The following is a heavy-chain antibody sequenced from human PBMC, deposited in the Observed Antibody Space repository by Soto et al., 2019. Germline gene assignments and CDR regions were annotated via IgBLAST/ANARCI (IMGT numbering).Heavy chain of an antibody. Sequence: GGSLRLSCAASGFTFSSYGMTWVRQAPGKGLEWVSFSSATGAGTYYADSVKGRFTISRDNSKNTLYLQMTSLRADDTAVYYCAKDRRAGGNYGFYSVFWGQGALVTVSS. J-gene: IGHJ4*02. CDR3: AKDRRAGGNYGFYSVF. CDR1: GFTFSSYG. V-gene: IGHV3-23*01. CDR2: SSATGAGT. D-gene: IGHD1-7*01.